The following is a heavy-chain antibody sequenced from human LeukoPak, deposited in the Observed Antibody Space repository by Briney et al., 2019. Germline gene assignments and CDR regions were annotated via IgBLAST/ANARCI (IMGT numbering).Heavy chain of an antibody. Sequence: GESLKISCKGIGYSFATYWIGWLRQLPGKGMEWMGVIYPGDSRTRYNPSFEGQVTISVDKSINTAYLQWVSLKASDSAMYYCACRDLTTTWSYPWGQGTLVTVSS. J-gene: IGHJ5*02. CDR1: GYSFATYW. CDR2: IYPGDSRT. D-gene: IGHD1-14*01. V-gene: IGHV5-51*01. CDR3: ACRDLTTTWSYP.